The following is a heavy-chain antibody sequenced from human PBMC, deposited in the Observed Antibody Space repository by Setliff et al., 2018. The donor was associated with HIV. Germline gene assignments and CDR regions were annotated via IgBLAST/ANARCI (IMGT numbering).Heavy chain of an antibody. CDR1: GFTFSRYW. D-gene: IGHD6-19*01. CDR3: ARDRDGYSSVLYNWFDP. V-gene: IGHV3-7*01. Sequence: PGGSLRLSCAASGFTFSRYWMTWVRQAPGKGLEWVANIKQDGSEENYVDSVKGRFTISRDNSKNTLYLQMNSLRAEDTAVYYCARDRDGYSSVLYNWFDPWGQGTLVTVSS. J-gene: IGHJ5*02. CDR2: IKQDGSEE.